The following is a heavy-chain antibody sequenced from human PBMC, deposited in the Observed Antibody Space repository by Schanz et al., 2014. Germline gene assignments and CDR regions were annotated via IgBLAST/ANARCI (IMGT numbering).Heavy chain of an antibody. CDR1: GYTFSSHG. CDR3: ARDLPYCDGGKCYSDGFDI. Sequence: QVQVVQSGAELKKPGASVKVSCKASGYTFSSHGIHWLRQAPGQSLEWMGWINTANGNAKYSANFQARVTITRYTSATTAYMELTNLRSEDTAVYYCARDLPYCDGGKCYSDGFDIWGQGTLVTNSS. J-gene: IGHJ3*02. CDR2: INTANGNA. V-gene: IGHV1-3*04. D-gene: IGHD2-21*01.